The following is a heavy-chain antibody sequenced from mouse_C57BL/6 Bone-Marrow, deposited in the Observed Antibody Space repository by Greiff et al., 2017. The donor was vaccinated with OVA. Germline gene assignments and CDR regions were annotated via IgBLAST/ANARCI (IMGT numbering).Heavy chain of an antibody. V-gene: IGHV1-26*01. Sequence: VQLQQSGPELVKPGASVKISCKASGYTFTDYYMNWVKQSHGKSLEWIGDINPNNGGTSYNQKFKGKATLTVVKSSSTAYMELRSLTSEDSAVYDCARRPVVARIDFDYWGQGTTLTVSS. J-gene: IGHJ2*01. CDR1: GYTFTDYY. CDR3: ARRPVVARIDFDY. CDR2: INPNNGGT. D-gene: IGHD1-1*01.